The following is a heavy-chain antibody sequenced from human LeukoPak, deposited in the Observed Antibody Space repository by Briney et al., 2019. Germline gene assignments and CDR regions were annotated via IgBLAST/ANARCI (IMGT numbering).Heavy chain of an antibody. J-gene: IGHJ3*01. CDR2: INPSGGST. Sequence: ASVKVSCKASGYTFTSYYMHWVRQAPGQGLEWMGIINPSGGSTSYAQKFQGRVTKTRDTSTSTVYMELSSLRSEDTAVYYCAPTVDGVLRFLFWGQGTMVTVSS. CDR1: GYTFTSYY. D-gene: IGHD3-3*01. CDR3: APTVDGVLRFLF. V-gene: IGHV1-46*01.